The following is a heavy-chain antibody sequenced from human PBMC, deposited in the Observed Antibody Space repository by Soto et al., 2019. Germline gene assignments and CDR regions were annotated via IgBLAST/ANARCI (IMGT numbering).Heavy chain of an antibody. Sequence: QAQLVQSGAEVRKPGASVKVSCKASWYTFTTYDINWVRQAPGQGLEWLGWMDPNSGSTGYAQNFHGRITMTRNISRNTAHMELSSLQSEDTAVYYCARERKFDFWRKGLDVWGQGTTVTVSS. CDR2: MDPNSGST. CDR1: WYTFTTYD. V-gene: IGHV1-8*01. D-gene: IGHD3-3*01. J-gene: IGHJ6*02. CDR3: ARERKFDFWRKGLDV.